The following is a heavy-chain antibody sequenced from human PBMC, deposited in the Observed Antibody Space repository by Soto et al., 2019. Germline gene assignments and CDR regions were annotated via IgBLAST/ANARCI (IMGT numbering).Heavy chain of an antibody. J-gene: IGHJ6*02. V-gene: IGHV1-3*01. CDR1: GYTFTSYA. Sequence: ASVKVSCKASGYTFTSYAMHWVRQAPGQRLEWMGWINADNGSTKYSHKFQGRVTITRDTSATTVYMELSSLRSEDTAVYYCARVYYDFWSGENYYYGMDVWGQGTTVTVSS. D-gene: IGHD3-3*01. CDR3: ARVYYDFWSGENYYYGMDV. CDR2: INADNGST.